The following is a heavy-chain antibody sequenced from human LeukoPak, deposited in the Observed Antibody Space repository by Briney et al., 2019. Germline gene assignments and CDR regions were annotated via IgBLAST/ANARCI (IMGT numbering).Heavy chain of an antibody. Sequence: ASVKVSCKASGYTFTGYYMHWVRQAPGQGLEWMGWINPNSGGTNYAQKFQGRVTMTRDTSISTAYMELSRLRSDDTAVYYCARLILELGGYAVDYWGQGTLVTVSS. J-gene: IGHJ4*02. V-gene: IGHV1-2*02. CDR1: GYTFTGYY. CDR2: INPNSGGT. D-gene: IGHD3-3*01. CDR3: ARLILELGGYAVDY.